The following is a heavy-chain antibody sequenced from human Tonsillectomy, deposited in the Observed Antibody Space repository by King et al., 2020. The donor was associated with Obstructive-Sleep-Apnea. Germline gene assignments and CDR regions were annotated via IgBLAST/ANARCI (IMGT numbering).Heavy chain of an antibody. J-gene: IGHJ6*02. CDR3: ARDLFSSGPHGMDV. CDR2: IYHSGST. Sequence: QVQLQESGPGLVKPSWTLSLTFAVSGDSITNSNWWSCVRQPPGKGLARIVEIYHSGSTNYNPSLKSRVTISVDKSTNQFSLNLSSVTAADTAVYHCARDLFSSGPHGMDVWGQGTTVTVSS. CDR1: GDSITNSNW. D-gene: IGHD3-10*01. V-gene: IGHV4-4*02.